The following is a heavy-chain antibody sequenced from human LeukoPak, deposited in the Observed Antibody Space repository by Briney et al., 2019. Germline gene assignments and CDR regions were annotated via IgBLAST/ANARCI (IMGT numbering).Heavy chain of an antibody. CDR1: GFTFNSYW. J-gene: IGHJ4*02. CDR2: IKQDGSEK. CDR3: ARRYFDY. Sequence: GGSLRLSCVVSGFTFNSYWMGWVRQAPGKGLEWVANIKQDGSEKYYVNSVKGRFTISRDNAKNSLYLQMNNLRAEDTAVYYCARRYFDYWGPGTLVTVSS. V-gene: IGHV3-7*01.